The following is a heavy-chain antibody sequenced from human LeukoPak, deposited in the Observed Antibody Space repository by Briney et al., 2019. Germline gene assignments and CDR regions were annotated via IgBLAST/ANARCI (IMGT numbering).Heavy chain of an antibody. D-gene: IGHD6-19*01. CDR1: GGSISSYY. CDR3: ARRDQWLVLDY. V-gene: IGHV4-59*08. J-gene: IGHJ4*02. Sequence: SETLSLTCAVYGGSISSYYWSWIRQPPGKGLEWIGYIYYSGSTNYNPSLKSRVTISVDTSKNQFSLKLSSVTAADTAVYYCARRDQWLVLDYWGQGTLVTVSS. CDR2: IYYSGST.